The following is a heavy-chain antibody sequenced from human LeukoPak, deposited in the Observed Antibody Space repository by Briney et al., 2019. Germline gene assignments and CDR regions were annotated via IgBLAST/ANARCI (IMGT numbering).Heavy chain of an antibody. J-gene: IGHJ4*02. Sequence: PSETLSLTCTVSGGSISGYYWSWIRQPPGKGLEWIGYIYYSGSTNYNPSLKSRVTISLDTSKNQFSLKLSSVTAADTAVYYCARVLTYGSRTCYFDYWGQGTLVTVSS. CDR2: IYYSGST. D-gene: IGHD3-10*01. CDR3: ARVLTYGSRTCYFDY. V-gene: IGHV4-59*01. CDR1: GGSISGYY.